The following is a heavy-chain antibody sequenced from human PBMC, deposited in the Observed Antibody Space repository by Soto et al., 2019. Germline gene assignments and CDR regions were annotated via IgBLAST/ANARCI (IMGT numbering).Heavy chain of an antibody. Sequence: SNTLSLTCTVSGGSISSYYWSWIRQPPGKGLEWIGYIYYSGSTNYNPSLKSRVTISVDTSKNQFSLKLSSVTAADTAVYYCARGRSSGFYYYYMDVWGKGTTVTVSS. D-gene: IGHD5-18*01. CDR3: ARGRSSGFYYYYMDV. V-gene: IGHV4-59*01. CDR1: GGSISSYY. CDR2: IYYSGST. J-gene: IGHJ6*03.